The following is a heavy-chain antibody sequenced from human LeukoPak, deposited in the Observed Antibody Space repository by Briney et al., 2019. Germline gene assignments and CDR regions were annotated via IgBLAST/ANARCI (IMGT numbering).Heavy chain of an antibody. V-gene: IGHV3-9*01. CDR1: GSTFNGYA. CDR2: ISWNSGNI. CDR3: AKGRLTGTTFFDY. J-gene: IGHJ4*02. D-gene: IGHD1-7*01. Sequence: GGSLRLSCAASGSTFNGYAMHWVRQAPGKGLEWVSGISWNSGNIGYEDSVKGRFTISRENAKNSLYLQMNSLRVEDTAFYYCAKGRLTGTTFFDYWGQGTLVTVSS.